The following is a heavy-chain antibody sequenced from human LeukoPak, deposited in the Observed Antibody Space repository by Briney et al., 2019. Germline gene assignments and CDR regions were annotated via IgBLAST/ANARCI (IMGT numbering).Heavy chain of an antibody. D-gene: IGHD3/OR15-3a*01. CDR3: AQGDFWTGVGEFFHP. J-gene: IGHJ1*01. V-gene: IGHV3-33*01. Sequence: PGRSLRLSCAASGFTFSSYGMFWVRQAPGKGLEWVGVIRYDGSQKHYADSVKGRFTISRDNSKDNLYLQMNSLRVEDTAVYYCAQGDFWTGVGEFFHPWGQGTLVTVSS. CDR1: GFTFSSYG. CDR2: IRYDGSQK.